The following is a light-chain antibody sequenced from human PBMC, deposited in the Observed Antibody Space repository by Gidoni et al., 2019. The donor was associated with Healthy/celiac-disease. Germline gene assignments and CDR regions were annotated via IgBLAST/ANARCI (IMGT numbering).Light chain of an antibody. Sequence: SYELTQPLSVSVALGQTARITCGGNNIGSKSVHWYQQKPGQAPVLVIYSNNNRPSRIPERVSGSNSGNTATLTISRAQAGDEADYYCQVWDSSTVFGGGTKLTVL. CDR3: QVWDSSTV. J-gene: IGLJ3*02. V-gene: IGLV3-9*01. CDR2: SNN. CDR1: NIGSKS.